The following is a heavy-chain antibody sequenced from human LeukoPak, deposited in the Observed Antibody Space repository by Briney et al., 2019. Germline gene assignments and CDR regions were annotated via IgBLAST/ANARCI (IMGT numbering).Heavy chain of an antibody. CDR1: GGSFSGYY. D-gene: IGHD5-12*01. V-gene: IGHV4-34*01. J-gene: IGHJ4*02. CDR2: TNHSGST. CDR3: ARSNVDIVATFDY. Sequence: PSETLSLTCAVYGGSFSGYYWSWIRQPPGKGLEWIGETNHSGSTNYNPSLKSRVTISVDTSKNQFSLKLSSVTAADTAVYYCARSNVDIVATFDYWGQGTLVTVSS.